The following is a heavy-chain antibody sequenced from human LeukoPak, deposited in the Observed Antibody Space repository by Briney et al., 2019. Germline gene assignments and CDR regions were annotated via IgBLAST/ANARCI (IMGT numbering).Heavy chain of an antibody. J-gene: IGHJ2*01. V-gene: IGHV3-66*01. CDR3: ARVDTAMVYSYWYFDL. CDR1: GFTLSSHW. Sequence: GGSLRLSCAASGFTLSSHWMSWVRQAPGKGLEWVSVIYSGGSTYYADSVKGRFTISRDNSKNTLYLQMNSLRAEDTAVYYCARVDTAMVYSYWYFDLWGRGTLVTVSS. D-gene: IGHD5-18*01. CDR2: IYSGGST.